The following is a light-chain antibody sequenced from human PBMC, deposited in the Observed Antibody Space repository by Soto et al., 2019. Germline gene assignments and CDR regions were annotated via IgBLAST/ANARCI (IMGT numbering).Light chain of an antibody. CDR2: AAS. CDR3: QQSYTTPRT. Sequence: DIQLTQSTSSLSASVGDRVTITCRASQSITSYLNWYQQKPGKAPKLLIYAASTLQTGVPSRFSGSGSGTDFTLTIGSRQPEDFTVYFCQQSYTTPRTFGQGTRV. CDR1: QSITSY. V-gene: IGKV1-39*01. J-gene: IGKJ1*01.